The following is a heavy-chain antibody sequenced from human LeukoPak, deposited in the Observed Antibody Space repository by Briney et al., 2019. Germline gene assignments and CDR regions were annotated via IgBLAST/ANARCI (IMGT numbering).Heavy chain of an antibody. CDR3: STDWSSSSH. V-gene: IGHV3-15*01. CDR1: GFTFTNAW. CDR2: IKGTNDGGTA. D-gene: IGHD6-13*01. Sequence: GGSLRLSCAASGFTFTNAWMSWVRQAPGKGLEWVGRIKGTNDGGTADYAAPVKGGFIISRDDSKNTLYLQMNSLKTEDTAVYYGSTDWSSSSHWGQGTLVTVSS. J-gene: IGHJ4*02.